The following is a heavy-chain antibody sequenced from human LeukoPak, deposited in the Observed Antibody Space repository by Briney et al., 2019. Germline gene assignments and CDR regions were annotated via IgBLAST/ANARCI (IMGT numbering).Heavy chain of an antibody. CDR3: AKGAYYDILTGYQGWFDP. Sequence: PGGSLRLSCAASGFTFSSYAMSWVRQAPGKGLEWVSAISGSGGSTYYADPVKGRFTISRDNSKNTLYLQMNSLRAEDTAVYYCAKGAYYDILTGYQGWFDPWGQGTLVTVSS. V-gene: IGHV3-23*01. CDR1: GFTFSSYA. D-gene: IGHD3-9*01. J-gene: IGHJ5*02. CDR2: ISGSGGST.